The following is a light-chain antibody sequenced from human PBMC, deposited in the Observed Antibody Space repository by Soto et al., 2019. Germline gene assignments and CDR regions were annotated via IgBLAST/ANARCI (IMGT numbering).Light chain of an antibody. Sequence: DIPMTQSPSSLSASVGDRVTITCRASQGINKYLVWYQQKAGKAPKSLIYEASTLQSGVPSRFSGSGSGTDFTLTINNLQPEDFATYYCQQYMIYPIAFGQGTRLDIK. V-gene: IGKV1-16*01. CDR3: QQYMIYPIA. CDR2: EAS. CDR1: QGINKY. J-gene: IGKJ5*01.